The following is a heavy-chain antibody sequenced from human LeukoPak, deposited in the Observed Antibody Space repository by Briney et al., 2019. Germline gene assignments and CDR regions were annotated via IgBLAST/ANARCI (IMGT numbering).Heavy chain of an antibody. J-gene: IGHJ3*02. CDR1: GYSISSGYY. Sequence: PSETLSLTCAVSGYSISSGYYWGWIRQPPGKGLEWIGSIYHSGSTYYNPSLKSRVTISVDTSKNQFSLKLSSVTAADTAVYYCARHGWDSSYDVFDIWGQGTMVTVSS. CDR2: IYHSGST. D-gene: IGHD3-22*01. CDR3: ARHGWDSSYDVFDI. V-gene: IGHV4-38-2*01.